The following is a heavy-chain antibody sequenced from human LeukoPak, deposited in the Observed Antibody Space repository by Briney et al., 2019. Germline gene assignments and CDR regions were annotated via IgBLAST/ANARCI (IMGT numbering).Heavy chain of an antibody. J-gene: IGHJ4*02. D-gene: IGHD2-21*02. CDR3: ARSQGYSGYDEYCGGDCEFDY. V-gene: IGHV1-69*05. CDR1: GGTFTSYA. CDR2: TIPFFDTA. Sequence: SVKVSLNASGGTFTSYAISWVRQPPGQGLELMGGTIPFFDTANYAQKFQGRVTITTDDSTSTAYMERSSLRSEDTAVYYCARSQGYSGYDEYCGGDCEFDYWGQGTLVTASS.